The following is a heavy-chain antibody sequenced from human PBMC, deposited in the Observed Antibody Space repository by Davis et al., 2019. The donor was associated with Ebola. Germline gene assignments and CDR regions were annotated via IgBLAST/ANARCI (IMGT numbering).Heavy chain of an antibody. J-gene: IGHJ4*02. CDR3: ARERYFDWLPRYYFDY. CDR1: GGSISSSNW. V-gene: IGHV4-4*02. CDR2: IYHSGST. Sequence: MPGGSLRLSCAVSGGSISSSNWWSWVRQPPGKGLEWIGEIYHSGSTNYNPSLKSRVTISVDTSKNQFSLKLSSVTAADTAVYYCARERYFDWLPRYYFDYWGQGTLVTVSS. D-gene: IGHD3-9*01.